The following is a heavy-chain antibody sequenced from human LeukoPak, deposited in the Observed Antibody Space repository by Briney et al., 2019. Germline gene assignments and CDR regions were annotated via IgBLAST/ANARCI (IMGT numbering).Heavy chain of an antibody. J-gene: IGHJ4*02. D-gene: IGHD6-6*01. CDR1: GFTFSSYG. CDR2: IRYDGGNK. Sequence: GGSLRLSCAASGFTFSSYGMHWVRQAPGKGLEWVAFIRYDGGNKYYADSVKGRFTISRDNSKNTLYLQMDSLRAEDTAVYCCLKTGGSSHYWGQGTLVTVSS. CDR3: LKTGGSSHY. V-gene: IGHV3-30*02.